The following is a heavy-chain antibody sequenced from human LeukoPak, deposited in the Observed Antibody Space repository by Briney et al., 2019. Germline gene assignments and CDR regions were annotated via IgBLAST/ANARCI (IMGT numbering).Heavy chain of an antibody. CDR3: ARHRGAKDGSDI. D-gene: IGHD1-26*01. Sequence: GESLKISCKGSGYSFNSYWIDWVRQKPGKGLEWMGMIYPGDSDTRYSPSFQGQVTISADKAINTAYLQWSSLKASDTAMYYCARHRGAKDGSDIWGQGTMVTVAS. V-gene: IGHV5-51*01. CDR1: GYSFNSYW. CDR2: IYPGDSDT. J-gene: IGHJ3*02.